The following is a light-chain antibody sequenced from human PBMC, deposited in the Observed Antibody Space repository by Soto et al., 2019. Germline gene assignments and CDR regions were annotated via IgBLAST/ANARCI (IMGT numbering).Light chain of an antibody. J-gene: IGKJ2*01. CDR2: GAS. Sequence: EIVLTQSPGTLSLSPGERATLSCRASQSVSSSYLAWYQQKPGQAPRLLIYGASSRGTGIPDSFSGSGSGTEFIIPTSRMEPEDVAVYYCQQYGSSLPLTFGQGTKLEIK. V-gene: IGKV3-20*01. CDR1: QSVSSSY. CDR3: QQYGSSLPLT.